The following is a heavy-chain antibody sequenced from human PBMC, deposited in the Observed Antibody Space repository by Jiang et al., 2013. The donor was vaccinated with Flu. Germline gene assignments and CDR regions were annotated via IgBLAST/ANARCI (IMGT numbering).Heavy chain of an antibody. CDR2: IYYSGST. Sequence: GSGLVKPSETLSLTCTVSGGSISSYYWSWIRQPPGKGLEWIGYIYYSGSTNYNPSLKSRVTISVDTSKNQFSLKLSSVTAADTAVYYCARGYCSSTSCYALPDYWGQGTLVTVSS. D-gene: IGHD2-2*01. CDR1: GGSISSYY. V-gene: IGHV4-59*01. J-gene: IGHJ4*02. CDR3: ARGYCSSTSCYALPDY.